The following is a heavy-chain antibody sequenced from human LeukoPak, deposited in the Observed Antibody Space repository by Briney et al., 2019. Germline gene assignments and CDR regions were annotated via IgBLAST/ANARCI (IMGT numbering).Heavy chain of an antibody. V-gene: IGHV3-23*01. D-gene: IGHD3-10*01. CDR1: GFTLSSYA. CDR2: ISGSGSST. J-gene: IGHJ5*02. CDR3: AKETPLLLWFGEPGLRWFDP. Sequence: HSGGSLRLSCAASGFTLSSYAMSWVRQAPGKGLEWVSAISGSGSSTYYADSVQGRFTISRDNSKNTLYLQMNSLRAEDTAVYYCAKETPLLLWFGEPGLRWFDPWGQGTLVTVSS.